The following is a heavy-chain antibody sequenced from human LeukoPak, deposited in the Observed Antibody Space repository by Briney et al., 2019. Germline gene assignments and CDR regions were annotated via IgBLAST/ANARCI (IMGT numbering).Heavy chain of an antibody. CDR3: ATETNGRYYDY. CDR1: GLTFSTPG. D-gene: IGHD1-14*01. J-gene: IGHJ4*02. CDR2: IGPTGSDR. V-gene: IGHV3-21*06. Sequence: GGSLRLSCTASGLTFSTPGFNWVRQAPGKGLEWVASIGPTGSDRYHADSIKGRFTISRDNANNFLYLQMNSLRAEDTAVYYCATETNGRYYDYWGQGTLLTVSS.